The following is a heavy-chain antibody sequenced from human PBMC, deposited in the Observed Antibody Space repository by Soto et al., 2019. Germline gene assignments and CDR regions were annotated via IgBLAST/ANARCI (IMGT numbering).Heavy chain of an antibody. CDR1: GYTFTSYY. CDR2: INPSGGST. Sequence: ASVKVSCKASGYTFTSYYMHWVRQAPGQGLEWMGIINPSGGSTSYAQKFQGRVTMTRDTSTSTVYMELSSLRSEDTAVYYCARDQGRFGELSQFGQRYGMDVWGQGTTVTVSS. D-gene: IGHD3-10*01. J-gene: IGHJ6*02. CDR3: ARDQGRFGELSQFGQRYGMDV. V-gene: IGHV1-46*01.